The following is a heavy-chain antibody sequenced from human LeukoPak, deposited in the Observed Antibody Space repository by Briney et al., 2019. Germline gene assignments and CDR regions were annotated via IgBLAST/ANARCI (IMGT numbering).Heavy chain of an antibody. D-gene: IGHD6-6*01. J-gene: IGHJ4*02. CDR2: IIPIFGTA. CDR1: GGTFSSYA. CDR3: ASLPLEYSSSSGEDH. Sequence: ASVKVSCKASGGTFSSYAISWVRQAPGQGLEWMGGIIPIFGTANYAQKFQGRVTITADESTSTAYMELSSLRSEDTAVYYCASLPLEYSSSSGEDHWGQGTLVTVSS. V-gene: IGHV1-69*13.